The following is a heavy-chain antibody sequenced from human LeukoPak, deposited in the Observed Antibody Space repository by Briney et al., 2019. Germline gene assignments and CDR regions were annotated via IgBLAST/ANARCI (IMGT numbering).Heavy chain of an antibody. CDR2: ISGSGGST. Sequence: PGGSLRLSCAASGFTFSGYAMSWVRQAPGKGLEWVSAISGSGGSTYYADSVKGRFTISRDNSKNTLYLQMNSLRAEDTAVYYCAKDPIVVVAPAAFDIWGQGTMVTVSS. J-gene: IGHJ3*02. CDR3: AKDPIVVVAPAAFDI. D-gene: IGHD2-15*01. V-gene: IGHV3-23*01. CDR1: GFTFSGYA.